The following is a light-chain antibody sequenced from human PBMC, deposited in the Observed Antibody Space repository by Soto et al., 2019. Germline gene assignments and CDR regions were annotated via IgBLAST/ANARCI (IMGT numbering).Light chain of an antibody. CDR3: QQYNDWPRT. J-gene: IGKJ1*01. Sequence: EIVMTQSPDTLSVSPGEGATLSCRASQSITNKLAWYQQKPGQAPRLLMYAASTRATGIPDRFSCSGSGTEFTLSISSLQSEDFAAYYCQQYNDWPRTFGQGTKVEIK. V-gene: IGKV3-15*01. CDR2: AAS. CDR1: QSITNK.